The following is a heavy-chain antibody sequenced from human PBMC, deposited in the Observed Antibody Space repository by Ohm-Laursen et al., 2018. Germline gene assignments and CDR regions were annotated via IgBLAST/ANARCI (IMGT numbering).Heavy chain of an antibody. Sequence: SDTLSLTCAVSGGSISSYYWSWIRQPPGKGLEWIGYIYYSGSTNYNPSLKSRATISVDTSKNQFSLKLSSVTAADTAVYYCARDRYDSSGYFPLWGQGTLVTVSS. CDR2: IYYSGST. J-gene: IGHJ4*02. CDR1: GGSISSYY. CDR3: ARDRYDSSGYFPL. V-gene: IGHV4-59*01. D-gene: IGHD3-22*01.